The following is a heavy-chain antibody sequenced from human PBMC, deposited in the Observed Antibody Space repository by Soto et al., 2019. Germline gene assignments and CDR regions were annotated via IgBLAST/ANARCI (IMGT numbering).Heavy chain of an antibody. CDR2: ISGSGGST. D-gene: IGHD3-9*01. V-gene: IGHV3-23*01. J-gene: IGHJ4*02. CDR3: ANLRETYYGIWSGFSGLVAIGY. CDR1: GFTFSSYA. Sequence: GGSLRLSCAASGFTFSSYAMSWVRQAPGKGLEWVSAISGSGGSTYYADSVQGRFTISRDNSKNALYLYMSILRVEDTDVYYCANLRETYYGIWSGFSGLVAIGYWGQGTLVTVSS.